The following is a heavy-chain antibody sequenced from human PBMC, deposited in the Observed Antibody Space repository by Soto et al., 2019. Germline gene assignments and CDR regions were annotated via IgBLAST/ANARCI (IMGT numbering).Heavy chain of an antibody. CDR2: ISYDGSNK. D-gene: IGHD4-17*01. J-gene: IGHJ6*02. Sequence: GGSLRLSCAASGFTFSSDAMHWVRQAPGKGLEWVAVISYDGSNKYYADSVKGRFTISRDNSKNTLYLQMNSLRAEDTAVYYCARDFYGDYAYYYGMDVWGQGTTVTVSS. CDR1: GFTFSSDA. V-gene: IGHV3-30-3*01. CDR3: ARDFYGDYAYYYGMDV.